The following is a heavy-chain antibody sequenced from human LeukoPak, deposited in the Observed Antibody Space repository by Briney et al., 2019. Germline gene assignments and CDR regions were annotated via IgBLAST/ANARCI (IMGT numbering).Heavy chain of an antibody. D-gene: IGHD3-3*01. V-gene: IGHV3-30*04. CDR3: AGIPVFGVVLHQEPV. CDR1: GFTFSSYA. CDR2: ISYDGSNK. J-gene: IGHJ6*04. Sequence: GGSLRLSCAASGFTFSSYAMHWVRQAPGKGLEWVAAISYDGSNKYYADSVKGRFTISRDNSKNTLYLQMNSLRSEDTAVYFCAGIPVFGVVLHQEPVWGKGTTVTVSS.